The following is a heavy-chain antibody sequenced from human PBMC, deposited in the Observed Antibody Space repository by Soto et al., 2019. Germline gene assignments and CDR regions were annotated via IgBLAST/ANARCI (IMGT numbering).Heavy chain of an antibody. CDR2: IYYSGST. V-gene: IGHV4-39*01. J-gene: IGHJ4*02. CDR1: GGSISSSSYY. CDR3: ARVTYYYDSSGYPSPIY. D-gene: IGHD3-22*01. Sequence: QLQLQESGPGLVKPSETLSLTCTVSGGSISSSSYYWGWIRQPPGKGLEWIGSIYYSGSTYYNPSLKSRVTISVDTSKNQFSLKLSSVTAADTAVYYCARVTYYYDSSGYPSPIYWGQGTLVTVSS.